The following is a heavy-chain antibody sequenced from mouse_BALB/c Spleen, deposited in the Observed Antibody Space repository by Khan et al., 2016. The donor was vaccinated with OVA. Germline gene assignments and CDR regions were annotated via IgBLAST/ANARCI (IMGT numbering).Heavy chain of an antibody. D-gene: IGHD2-1*01. J-gene: IGHJ4*01. CDR2: ISTYSGIT. Sequence: QVQLQQSGPELVRPGVSVMISCKGSGSTFTDYAVHWVKQSHAKSIEWIGVISTYSGITAYNQQFKGKATVTVDKSSSTAYRELARLPFEDSAIYYMARNIYYGTGDYAMDYWGQGTSVTGSS. CDR1: GSTFTDYA. V-gene: IGHV1S137*01. CDR3: ARNIYYGTGDYAMDY.